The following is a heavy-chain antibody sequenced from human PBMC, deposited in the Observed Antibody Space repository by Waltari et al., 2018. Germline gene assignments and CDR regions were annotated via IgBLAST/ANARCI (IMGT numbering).Heavy chain of an antibody. J-gene: IGHJ4*02. CDR3: AKGHISNDFWSGSLDF. CDR2: ISWNSGSI. V-gene: IGHV3-9*03. CDR1: GFTFDDYS. Sequence: EVQVVESGGGLVQPGRSLRLSCAASGFTFDDYSMHWVRQAPGKGLEWVSGISWNSGSIGYADSVKGRFTISRDNAKNSLYLQMNSLRAEDMALYYCAKGHISNDFWSGSLDFWGQGTLVTVSS. D-gene: IGHD3-3*01.